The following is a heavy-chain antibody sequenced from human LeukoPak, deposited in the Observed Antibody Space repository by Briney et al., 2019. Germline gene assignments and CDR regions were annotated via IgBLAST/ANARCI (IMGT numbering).Heavy chain of an antibody. CDR3: ARGGIAAAGTPLLDY. D-gene: IGHD6-13*01. V-gene: IGHV1-3*03. CDR2: INAGNGNT. Sequence: ASVKVSCKVSGYTLTELSMHWVRQAPGQRLEWMRWINAGNGNTKYSQEFQGRVTITRDTSASTAYMELSSLRSEDMAVYYCARGGIAAAGTPLLDYWGQGTLVTVSS. J-gene: IGHJ4*02. CDR1: GYTLTELS.